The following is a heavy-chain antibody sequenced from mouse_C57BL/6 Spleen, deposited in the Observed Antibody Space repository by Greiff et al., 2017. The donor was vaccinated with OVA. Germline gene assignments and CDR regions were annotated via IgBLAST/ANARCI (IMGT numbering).Heavy chain of an antibody. V-gene: IGHV1-72*01. CDR1: GYTFTSYW. CDR2: IDPNSGGT. Sequence: QQSCKASGYTFTSYWMHWVKQRPGRGLEWIGRIDPNSGGTKYNEKFKSKATLTVDKPSSTAYMQLSSLTSEDSAVYYCARGRALYDYDGAWFAYWGQGTLVTVSA. D-gene: IGHD2-4*01. J-gene: IGHJ3*01. CDR3: ARGRALYDYDGAWFAY.